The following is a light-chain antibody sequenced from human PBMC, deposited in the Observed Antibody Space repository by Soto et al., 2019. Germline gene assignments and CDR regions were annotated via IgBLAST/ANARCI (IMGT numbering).Light chain of an antibody. CDR3: QKYNSAPRT. CDR2: DTS. CDR1: QGIGST. Sequence: EIVMTQSPATLSVSPGEGATLSCRASQGIGSTLAWYQQKPGQTPRLLIYDTSIRATGVPARFRGSASGTEFTLTITSLQSEDFATYYCQKYNSAPRTFGQGTKVEIK. J-gene: IGKJ1*01. V-gene: IGKV3-15*01.